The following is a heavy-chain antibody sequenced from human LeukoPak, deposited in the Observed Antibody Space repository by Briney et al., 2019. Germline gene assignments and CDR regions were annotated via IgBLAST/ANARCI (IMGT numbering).Heavy chain of an antibody. CDR3: ATEIRAVQDLYY. Sequence: GGSLRLSCAASGLTFSSSAMNWVRQAPGKGLEWVSSITSGSTYIFYADAVKGRFTISRDDAKNSLYLQINDLRAEDTAVYYCATEIRAVQDLYYWGQGTLVTVSS. CDR1: GLTFSSSA. CDR2: ITSGSTYI. J-gene: IGHJ4*02. D-gene: IGHD3-10*01. V-gene: IGHV3-21*01.